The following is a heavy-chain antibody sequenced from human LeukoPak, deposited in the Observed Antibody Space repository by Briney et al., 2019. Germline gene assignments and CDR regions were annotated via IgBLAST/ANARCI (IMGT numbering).Heavy chain of an antibody. CDR1: GGSISSSSYY. J-gene: IGHJ6*02. CDR2: IYYSGST. Sequence: SETLSLTCTVSGGSISSSSYYWGWIRQPPGKGLEWIGSIYYSGSTYYNPSLKSRVTISVDTSKNQFSLKLSSVTAADTAVYYCATKINYDILTGYLHHPGAQSSYGVDVWGQGTTVTVSS. D-gene: IGHD3-9*01. V-gene: IGHV4-39*01. CDR3: ATKINYDILTGYLHHPGAQSSYGVDV.